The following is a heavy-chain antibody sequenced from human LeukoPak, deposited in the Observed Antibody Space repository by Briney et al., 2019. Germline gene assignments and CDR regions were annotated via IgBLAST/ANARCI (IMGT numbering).Heavy chain of an antibody. CDR1: GFTFSSYG. J-gene: IGHJ4*02. CDR2: ISYDGSNK. CDR3: AKDSYYDSSGYPDY. V-gene: IGHV3-30*18. D-gene: IGHD3-22*01. Sequence: GGSLRLSCAGSGFTFSSYGMHWVRQAPGKGLEWVAVISYDGSNKYYADSVKGRFTISRDNSKNTLYLQMNSLRAEDTAVYYCAKDSYYDSSGYPDYWGQGTLVTVSS.